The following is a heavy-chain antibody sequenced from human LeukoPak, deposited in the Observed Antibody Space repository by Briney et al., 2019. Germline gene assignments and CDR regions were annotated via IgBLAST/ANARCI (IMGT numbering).Heavy chain of an antibody. Sequence: GSLRLSCSACGFTFSTYWMSWVRQAPGKGLERVANMRRDGNEIYYLDSVRGRFTISRDNSKNTLYLQMNSLRAEDTAVYYCAKRGTYSSSGDYWGQGTLVTVSS. J-gene: IGHJ4*02. CDR2: MRRDGNEI. CDR1: GFTFSTYW. CDR3: AKRGTYSSSGDY. D-gene: IGHD6-13*01. V-gene: IGHV3-7*03.